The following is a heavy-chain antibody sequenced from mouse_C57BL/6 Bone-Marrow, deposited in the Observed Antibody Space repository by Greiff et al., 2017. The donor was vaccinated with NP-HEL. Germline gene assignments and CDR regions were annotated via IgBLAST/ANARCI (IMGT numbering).Heavy chain of an antibody. J-gene: IGHJ3*01. Sequence: EVQLVESGGGLVQPGGSMKLSCVASGFTFSNYWMNWVRQSPEKGLEWVAQIRLKSDNYATHYAESVKGRFTISRDDSKSSVYLQMNNLRAEDTGIYYCTDFDYSPWFAYWGQGTLVTVSA. V-gene: IGHV6-3*01. CDR3: TDFDYSPWFAY. CDR1: GFTFSNYW. CDR2: IRLKSDNYAT. D-gene: IGHD2-4*01.